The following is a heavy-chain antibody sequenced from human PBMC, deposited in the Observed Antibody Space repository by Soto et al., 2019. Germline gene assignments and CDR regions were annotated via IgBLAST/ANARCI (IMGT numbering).Heavy chain of an antibody. D-gene: IGHD2-2*01. CDR2: ISAYNGNT. Sequence: QVQLVQSGAEVKKPGASVKVSCKASGYTFTSYGISWVRQAPGQGLEWMGWISAYNGNTNYAQKLQGRVTMTTDTSSSTGYMELRSLRSDDTAVYYCARVRGDIVVVPAATPYYYYGMDVWGQGTTVTVSS. CDR3: ARVRGDIVVVPAATPYYYYGMDV. V-gene: IGHV1-18*01. J-gene: IGHJ6*02. CDR1: GYTFTSYG.